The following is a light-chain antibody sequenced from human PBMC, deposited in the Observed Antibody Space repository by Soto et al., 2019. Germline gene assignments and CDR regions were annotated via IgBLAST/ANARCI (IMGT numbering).Light chain of an antibody. CDR2: VND. V-gene: IGLV1-44*01. CDR1: TSNIGGNT. J-gene: IGLJ1*01. Sequence: QSELTLLPSATGIPGQRVTISCSASTSNIGGNTVGWYQHLPGSASKVLIYVNDQRPSGVPDRFSGSRSGTSASLTISGLQSEDEADYYCASWDDSLIGHVFGTGTKVTVL. CDR3: ASWDDSLIGHV.